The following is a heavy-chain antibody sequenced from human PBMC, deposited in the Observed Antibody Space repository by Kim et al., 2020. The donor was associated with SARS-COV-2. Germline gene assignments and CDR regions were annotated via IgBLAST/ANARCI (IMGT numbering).Heavy chain of an antibody. CDR3: ARDQHFWSGSPYYGMDV. CDR1: GFTFSSYS. D-gene: IGHD3-3*02. J-gene: IGHJ6*02. CDR2: ISSSSTI. V-gene: IGHV3-48*02. Sequence: GGSLRLSCAASGFTFSSYSMNWVRQAPGKGLEWVSYISSSSTIYYADSVKGRFTISRDNAKNSLYLQMNSLRDEDTAVYYCARDQHFWSGSPYYGMDVWGQGTTVTVSS.